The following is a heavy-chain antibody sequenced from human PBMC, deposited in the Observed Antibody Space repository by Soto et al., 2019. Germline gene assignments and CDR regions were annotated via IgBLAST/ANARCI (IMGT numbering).Heavy chain of an antibody. CDR1: GFTVSSNY. V-gene: IGHV3-66*01. CDR2: LYSGAGT. J-gene: IGHJ3*01. CDR3: ARECGGDCSNAFDL. D-gene: IGHD2-21*01. Sequence: VQLVESGGGLVQPGGSLRLSCAASGFTVSSNYMNWVRQAPGKGLEWLSVLYSGAGTYYADSVKDRFTISRDNSKNTLYLQLNSLRAEDSAINYCARECGGDCSNAFDLWGQGTMVTVSP.